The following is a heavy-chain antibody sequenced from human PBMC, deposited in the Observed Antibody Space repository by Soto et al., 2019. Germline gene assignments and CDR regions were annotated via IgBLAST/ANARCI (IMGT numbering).Heavy chain of an antibody. J-gene: IGHJ4*02. CDR2: IYYSGST. V-gene: IGHV4-38-2*01. CDR1: GYSISSSYY. Sequence: SETLSLTCAVSGYSISSSYYWGWIRQPPGKGLEWIGSIYYSGSTYYNPSLKSRVTISVDTSKNQFSLKLSSVTAADTAVYYCARGFPTVVTVDYWGQGTLVTVSS. CDR3: ARGFPTVVTVDY. D-gene: IGHD4-17*01.